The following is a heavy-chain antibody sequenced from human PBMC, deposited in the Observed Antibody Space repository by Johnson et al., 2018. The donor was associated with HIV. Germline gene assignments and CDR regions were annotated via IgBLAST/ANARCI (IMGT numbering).Heavy chain of an antibody. J-gene: IGHJ3*02. Sequence: EVQLVESGGGLVQPGRSLRLSCAASGFTFDDYAMHWVRQAPGKGLEWVSGISWNSGSIGYADSVKGRFTISRDNSKNKLYLQMNSLRAEDTAVYYCAGAGDHDAFDIWGQGTMVTVSS. D-gene: IGHD1-26*01. CDR3: AGAGDHDAFDI. V-gene: IGHV3-9*01. CDR2: ISWNSGSI. CDR1: GFTFDDYA.